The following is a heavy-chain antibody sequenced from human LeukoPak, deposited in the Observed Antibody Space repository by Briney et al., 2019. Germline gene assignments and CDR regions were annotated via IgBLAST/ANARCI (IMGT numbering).Heavy chain of an antibody. CDR1: GYTFTGYY. D-gene: IGHD2-2*01. CDR3: ARVLTSDIVVVPAY. J-gene: IGHJ4*02. V-gene: IGHV1-2*02. Sequence: ASVEVSCKASGYTFTGYYMHWVRQAPGQGLEWMGWINPNSGGTNYAQKFQGRVTMTRDTSISTAYMELSRLRSDDTAVYYCARVLTSDIVVVPAYWGQGTLVTVSS. CDR2: INPNSGGT.